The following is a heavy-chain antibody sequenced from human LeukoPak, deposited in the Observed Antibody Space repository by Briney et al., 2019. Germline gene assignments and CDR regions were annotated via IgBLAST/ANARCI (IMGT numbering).Heavy chain of an antibody. V-gene: IGHV3-48*03. CDR1: GFTFSGYE. D-gene: IGHD4-11*01. CDR3: ARERTTIVSGTTIGAY. J-gene: IGHJ4*02. CDR2: IIGSSNTI. Sequence: PGGSLKLSCAASGFTFSGYEMNWVRQAPGKGLEWFAYIIGSSNTIYYADSVKGRFAISRDNAKNSLYLQMNSLRADDTAVYYCARERTTIVSGTTIGAYWGQGTQVTVYS.